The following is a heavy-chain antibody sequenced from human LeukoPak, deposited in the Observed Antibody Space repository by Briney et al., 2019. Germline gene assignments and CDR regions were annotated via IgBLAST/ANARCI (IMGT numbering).Heavy chain of an antibody. D-gene: IGHD3-3*01. Sequence: PGGSLSLSCAASGFPFSSYSMNRVRPAPGKGLEWVSSISSSSSYIYYADSVKGRFTISRDNAKNSLYLQMNTLRAEDTAVYYCARDLVWSGHFNKGSFDYWGQGALVTVSS. CDR1: GFPFSSYS. V-gene: IGHV3-21*01. J-gene: IGHJ4*02. CDR3: ARDLVWSGHFNKGSFDY. CDR2: ISSSSSYI.